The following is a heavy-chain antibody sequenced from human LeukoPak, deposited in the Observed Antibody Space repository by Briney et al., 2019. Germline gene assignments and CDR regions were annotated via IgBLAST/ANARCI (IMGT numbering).Heavy chain of an antibody. CDR1: GFTFSSYS. Sequence: PGGSLRLSCAASGFTFSSYSMNWVRQAPGKGLEWVSVIYSGGSTYYADSVKGRFTISRDNSKNTLYLQMNSLRIEDTAVYYCTKDRSYGRSYFDYWGQGTLVTVAS. J-gene: IGHJ4*02. CDR3: TKDRSYGRSYFDY. D-gene: IGHD5-18*01. V-gene: IGHV3-66*02. CDR2: IYSGGST.